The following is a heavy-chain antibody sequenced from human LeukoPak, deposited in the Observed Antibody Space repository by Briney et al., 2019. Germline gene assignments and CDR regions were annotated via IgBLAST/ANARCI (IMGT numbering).Heavy chain of an antibody. CDR2: MNPNSGNT. CDR3: ARGQSKYSSGWLAY. CDR1: GYTFTSYD. Sequence: AASVKVSCKASGYTFTSYDINWVRQATGQGLEWMGWMNPNSGNTGYAQKFQGRVTMTRNTSISTAYMELSSLRSEDTAVYYCARGQSKYSSGWLAYWGQGTLVTVSS. J-gene: IGHJ4*02. V-gene: IGHV1-8*01. D-gene: IGHD6-19*01.